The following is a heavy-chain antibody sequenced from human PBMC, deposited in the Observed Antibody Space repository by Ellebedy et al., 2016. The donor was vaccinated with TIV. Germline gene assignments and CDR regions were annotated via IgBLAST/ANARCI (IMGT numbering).Heavy chain of an antibody. J-gene: IGHJ4*02. CDR3: ARSGEHDS. CDR2: ISSTGYYI. V-gene: IGHV3-21*01. D-gene: IGHD1-26*01. CDR1: GFTFTSYS. Sequence: GESLKISCAASGFTFTSYSMNWVRQAPGKGLEWVSSISSTGYYIYYADSVKGRFTISRDDARNSLFLQMNSLRAEDTAGYYCARSGEHDSWGQGTLVTVSS.